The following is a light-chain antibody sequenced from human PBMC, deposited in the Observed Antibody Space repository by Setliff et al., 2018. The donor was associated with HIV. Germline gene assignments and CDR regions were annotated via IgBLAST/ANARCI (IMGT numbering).Light chain of an antibody. V-gene: IGLV2-14*01. CDR1: SSDVGGYNS. CDR2: EVS. CDR3: SSYAGNDNFV. J-gene: IGLJ1*01. Sequence: QSALAQPASVSGSPGQSITISCTGTSSDVGGYNSVSWYQQHPGKAPKLMIYEVSNRPSGVSNRFSGSKSGNTASLTISGLQAEDDADYYCSSYAGNDNFVFGTGTKVTVL.